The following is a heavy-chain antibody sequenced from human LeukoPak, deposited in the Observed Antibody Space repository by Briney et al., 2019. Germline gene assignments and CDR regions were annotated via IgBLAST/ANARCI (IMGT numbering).Heavy chain of an antibody. CDR1: GFTFSSYW. D-gene: IGHD3-10*01. V-gene: IGHV3-74*01. J-gene: IGHJ4*02. CDR2: INSDGSTT. CDR3: ARGNYYGQDY. Sequence: GGSLRLSWGASGFTFSSYWMPWVRQAPGKGLVWISRINSDGSTTSYADSVKGRFTISRDNAKNTLYLQMNSLRAEDTAVYYCARGNYYGQDYWGQGTLVTVSS.